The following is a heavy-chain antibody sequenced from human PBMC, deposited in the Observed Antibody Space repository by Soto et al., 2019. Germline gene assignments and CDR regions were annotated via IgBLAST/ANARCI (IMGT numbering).Heavy chain of an antibody. CDR3: AREVVEGRSVCLDP. CDR1: GFSFTRND. V-gene: IGHV1-8*01. D-gene: IGHD2-15*01. CDR2: MNTNLNAT. Sequence: QVLLVQSGTEVKKPGASVTVSCKASGFSFTRNDIRWVRQAPGHGLQWLGWMNTNLNATDSPNAFRSRVSMTWNTSISTAYLEVRELKYADTAIYYCAREVVEGRSVCLDPWGQGTLVSVSS. J-gene: IGHJ5*02.